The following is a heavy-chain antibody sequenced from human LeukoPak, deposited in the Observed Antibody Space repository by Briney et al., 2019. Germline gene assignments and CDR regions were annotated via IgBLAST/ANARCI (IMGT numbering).Heavy chain of an antibody. D-gene: IGHD3-10*01. CDR1: GFTVSSNY. V-gene: IGHV3-53*01. CDR3: ARSSTYGLGYFDY. Sequence: GGSLRLSCAASGFTVSSNYMSWVRQAPGKGLKWVSVIYTGGTTYYADSVKGRFTISRDNSKNTLYLQMNSLRAEDTAVYYCARSSTYGLGYFDYWGQGTLVIVSS. J-gene: IGHJ4*02. CDR2: IYTGGTT.